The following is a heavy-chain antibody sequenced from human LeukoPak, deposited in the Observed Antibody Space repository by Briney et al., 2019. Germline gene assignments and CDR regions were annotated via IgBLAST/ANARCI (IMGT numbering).Heavy chain of an antibody. V-gene: IGHV4-4*07. CDR2: IYPSGNT. CDR1: GGSMSPYF. CDR3: ARVWDTNFDY. J-gene: IGHJ4*02. Sequence: SETLSLTCTVSGGSMSPYFWSWIRQPAGKGLEWIGRIYPSGNTNYNPSLKSRVTMSVDTSKNQFSLMLSSVTAADTAVYYCARVWDTNFDYWGLGTLVTVSS. D-gene: IGHD1-26*01.